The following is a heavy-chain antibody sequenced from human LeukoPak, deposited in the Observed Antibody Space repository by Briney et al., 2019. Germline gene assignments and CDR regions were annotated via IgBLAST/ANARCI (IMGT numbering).Heavy chain of an antibody. V-gene: IGHV1-69*06. CDR1: GGTFSNYA. CDR3: ARAPITMVRGVIHSYYYYYYMDV. J-gene: IGHJ6*03. Sequence: ASVKVSCKASGGTFSNYAISWVRQAPGQGLEWMGGIIPIFGTANYAQKFRGRVTITADKSTRTAYMELSSLRSEDTAVYYCARAPITMVRGVIHSYYYYYYMDVWGKGTTVTVSS. D-gene: IGHD3-10*01. CDR2: IIPIFGTA.